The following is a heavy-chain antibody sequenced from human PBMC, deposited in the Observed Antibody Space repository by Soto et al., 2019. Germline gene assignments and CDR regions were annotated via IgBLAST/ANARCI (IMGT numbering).Heavy chain of an antibody. Sequence: PSETLSLTCAVSSGSISSSNWWSWVRQPPGKGLEWIGEIYHSGSTNYNPSLKSRVTISVDKSKNQFSLKLSSVTAADTAVYYCAAAPIWGSYRYTPYWGQGTLVTVSS. V-gene: IGHV4-4*02. CDR3: AAAPIWGSYRYTPY. CDR1: SGSISSSNW. J-gene: IGHJ4*02. CDR2: IYHSGST. D-gene: IGHD3-16*02.